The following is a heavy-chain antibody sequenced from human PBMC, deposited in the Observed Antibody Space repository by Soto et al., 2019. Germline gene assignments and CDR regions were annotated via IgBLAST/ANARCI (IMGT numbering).Heavy chain of an antibody. CDR1: GSTPRGGS. CDR2: IDNAGTDS. CDR3: ARGWFGPDV. J-gene: IGHJ6*04. V-gene: IGHV3-74*01. D-gene: IGHD3-10*01. Sequence: EVQLVESGGALFQPGGPRRLSWAASGSTPRGGSRHWVRQAPGKGLVWVSGIDNAGTDSTYADSVKGRFTSSRDNAKNMLYLQMNSLRVEDTAVYYCARGWFGPDVWGKGTTVTVSS.